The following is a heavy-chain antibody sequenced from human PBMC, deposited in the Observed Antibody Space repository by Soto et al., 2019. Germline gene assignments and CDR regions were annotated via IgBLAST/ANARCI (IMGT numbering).Heavy chain of an antibody. D-gene: IGHD4-17*01. CDR2: ISGNSGSI. Sequence: HPGGSLRLSCAASGFTFDDYAMHWVRQAPGRGLEWVSGISGNSGSIAYADSVKGRFTISRDNAKNSLYVQMNSLTADDTAFYYCAKGYGDYEMDYFDYWGQGTLVTVS. CDR1: GFTFDDYA. V-gene: IGHV3-9*01. J-gene: IGHJ4*02. CDR3: AKGYGDYEMDYFDY.